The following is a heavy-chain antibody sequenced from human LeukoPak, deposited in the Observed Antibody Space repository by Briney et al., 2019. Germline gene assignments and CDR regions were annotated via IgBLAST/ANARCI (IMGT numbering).Heavy chain of an antibody. J-gene: IGHJ3*02. CDR2: ISAYNGNT. CDR1: GYSFISYG. D-gene: IGHD3-22*01. CDR3: AGLASSGYPYGAFDI. V-gene: IGHV1-18*01. Sequence: ASVKVSCKASGYSFISYGISWVRQAPGQGLEWMGWISAYNGNTKYAQKLQGRVTMTTDTSMSTAYMELRSLRSDDTAVFYCAGLASSGYPYGAFDIWGRGTMVTVSS.